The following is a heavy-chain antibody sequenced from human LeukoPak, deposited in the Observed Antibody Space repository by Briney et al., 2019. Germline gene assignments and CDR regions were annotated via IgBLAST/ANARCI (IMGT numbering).Heavy chain of an antibody. D-gene: IGHD3-10*01. CDR3: AKNTYYGSGTRPDY. CDR2: IASDGSST. Sequence: GGSLRLSCAASGFTFSSYWMNWVRQAPGKGLVWVSRIASDGSSTTYADSVKGRFTISRDNSKNTLYLQMNSLRAEDTAVYYCAKNTYYGSGTRPDYWGQGTLVTVSS. V-gene: IGHV3-74*01. CDR1: GFTFSSYW. J-gene: IGHJ4*02.